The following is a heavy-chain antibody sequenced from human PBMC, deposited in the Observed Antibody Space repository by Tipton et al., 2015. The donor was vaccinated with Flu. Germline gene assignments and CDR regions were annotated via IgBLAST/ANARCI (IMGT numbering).Heavy chain of an antibody. CDR1: GGSISSRSYY. CDR2: LYYSGST. Sequence: TLSLTCTVSGGSISSRSYYWGWIRQPPGKGLEWIGSLYYSGSTYYNPSLKSRVTISVDTSKNQFSLKLSSVTAADTAVYYCAGRGSVCGMIFDYWGQGTLVTVSS. D-gene: IGHD2-15*01. V-gene: IGHV4-39*07. J-gene: IGHJ4*02. CDR3: AGRGSVCGMIFDY.